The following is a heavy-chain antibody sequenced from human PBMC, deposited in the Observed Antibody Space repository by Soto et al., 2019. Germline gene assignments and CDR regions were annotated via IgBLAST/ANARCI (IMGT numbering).Heavy chain of an antibody. D-gene: IGHD4-17*01. CDR2: INPNTGGR. CDR1: GYSLTDYY. Sequence: GASVKVSCKASGYSLTDYYIHCVLQSPGQCLEWMGCINPNTGGRNYARKFQDRVTMTRDTSISTAYMELNRLIYDDAAIYYCTRTPGYGGFYGMDVWGQGTTVTVSS. J-gene: IGHJ6*02. V-gene: IGHV1-2*02. CDR3: TRTPGYGGFYGMDV.